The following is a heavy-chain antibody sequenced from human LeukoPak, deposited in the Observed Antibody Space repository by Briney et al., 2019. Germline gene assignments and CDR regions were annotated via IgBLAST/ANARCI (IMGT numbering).Heavy chain of an antibody. CDR1: GFTFSHYW. J-gene: IGHJ6*03. CDR3: AKASTTVTTRYYYYYMDV. CDR2: ISGGGGST. Sequence: LSGGSLRLSCAASGFTFSHYWMSWVRQAPGKGLEWVSAISGGGGSTYYADSVKGRFTISRDNSKNTLYLQMNSLRAEDTAVYYCAKASTTVTTRYYYYYMDVWGKGTTVTISS. V-gene: IGHV3-23*01. D-gene: IGHD4-17*01.